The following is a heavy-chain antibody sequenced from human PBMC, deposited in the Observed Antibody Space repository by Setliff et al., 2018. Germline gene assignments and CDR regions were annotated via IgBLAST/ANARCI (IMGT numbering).Heavy chain of an antibody. V-gene: IGHV1-69*06. CDR1: GGTFSSYA. Sequence: GASVKVSCKASGGTFSSYAISWVRQAPGQGLEWMGRIIPIFGTANYAQKFQGRVTITADKSTSTAYMELSGLRSEGTAVYYCARDPILYDSSGYLNYFDYWGQGTLVTVSS. J-gene: IGHJ4*02. CDR2: IIPIFGTA. D-gene: IGHD3-22*01. CDR3: ARDPILYDSSGYLNYFDY.